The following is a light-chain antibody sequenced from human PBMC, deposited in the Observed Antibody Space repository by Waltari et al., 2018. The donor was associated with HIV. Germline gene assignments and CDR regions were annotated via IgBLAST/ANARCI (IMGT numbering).Light chain of an antibody. Sequence: EIVLTQSPGTLSLSPGERATLSCRATQSVSSSYLAWYQQKPGQAPRLLIYGASTRATGVPDRFSGSGSVTDFTLTISRLEPEDFAVYFCQLYSSSITFGQGTRLEIK. J-gene: IGKJ5*01. V-gene: IGKV3-20*01. CDR3: QLYSSSIT. CDR2: GAS. CDR1: QSVSSSY.